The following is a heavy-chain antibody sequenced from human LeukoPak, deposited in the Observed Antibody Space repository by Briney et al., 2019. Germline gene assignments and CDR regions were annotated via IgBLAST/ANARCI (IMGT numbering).Heavy chain of an antibody. J-gene: IGHJ6*03. CDR1: GYTFTSYY. D-gene: IGHD1-1*01. Sequence: ASVKVSCKASGYTFTSYYMHWVRQAPGQGLEWMGIINPSGGSTSYAQKFQGRVTMTRDTSTSTVYMELSSLRSEDTAVYYCARGRQLERRYYYCYMDVWGKGTTVTVSS. CDR2: INPSGGST. CDR3: ARGRQLERRYYYCYMDV. V-gene: IGHV1-46*01.